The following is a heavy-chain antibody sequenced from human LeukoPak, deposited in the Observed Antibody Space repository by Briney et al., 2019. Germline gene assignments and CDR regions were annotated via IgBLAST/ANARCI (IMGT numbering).Heavy chain of an antibody. CDR2: INPNSGGT. V-gene: IGHV1-2*02. CDR3: ARGPLIKMTTLQFNWFDP. D-gene: IGHD5-24*01. CDR1: GYTFTGYY. Sequence: ASVKVSCEASGYTFTGYYMHWVRQAPGQGLEWMGWINPNSGGTNYAQKFQGRVTMTRDTSIRTAYMELSRLRSDDTAVYYCARGPLIKMTTLQFNWFDPWGQGTLVTVSS. J-gene: IGHJ5*02.